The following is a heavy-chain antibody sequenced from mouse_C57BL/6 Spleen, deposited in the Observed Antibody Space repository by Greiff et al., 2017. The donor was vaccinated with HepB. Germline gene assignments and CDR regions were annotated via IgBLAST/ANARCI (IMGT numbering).Heavy chain of an antibody. V-gene: IGHV1-9*01. CDR1: GYTFTGYW. D-gene: IGHD1-1*01. CDR3: ARAVLRGGFAY. Sequence: VQGVESGAEQRKSGASGKLSCKAPGYTFTGYWIEGVKLWPGHGLEWIGEILPGSGSTNYNGKFKGKATFTADTSSNTAYMQLNSLTTEDSAIYYCARAVLRGGFAYWGQGTLVTVSA. CDR2: ILPGSGST. J-gene: IGHJ3*01.